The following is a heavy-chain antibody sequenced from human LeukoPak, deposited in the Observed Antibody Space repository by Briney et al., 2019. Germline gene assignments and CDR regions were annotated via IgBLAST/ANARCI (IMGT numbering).Heavy chain of an antibody. CDR2: INPNSGGT. D-gene: IGHD6-13*01. CDR1: GYTFTGYY. V-gene: IGHV1-2*02. CDR3: ARGSLAAAGSFDY. J-gene: IGHJ4*02. Sequence: GASVKVSCKASGYTFTGYYMHWVRQAPVQGLEWMGWINPNSGGTNYAQKFQGRVTMTRDTSISTAYMELSRLRSDDTAVYYCARGSLAAAGSFDYWGQGTLVTVSS.